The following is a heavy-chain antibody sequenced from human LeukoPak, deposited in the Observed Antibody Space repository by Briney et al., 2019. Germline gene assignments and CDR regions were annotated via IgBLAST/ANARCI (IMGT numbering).Heavy chain of an antibody. CDR2: IYSNGNT. Sequence: SETLTLTCSVSGGSISSTGHYWGWIRQSPEKGLDWIGSIYSNGNTYYNPSVKSRVTMSVDTSKNQFSLKLTSMTAAETAVYYCARSATVTSGYFDYWGQGALVTVSS. CDR3: ARSATVTSGYFDY. J-gene: IGHJ4*02. V-gene: IGHV4-39*07. CDR1: GGSISSTGHY. D-gene: IGHD4-17*01.